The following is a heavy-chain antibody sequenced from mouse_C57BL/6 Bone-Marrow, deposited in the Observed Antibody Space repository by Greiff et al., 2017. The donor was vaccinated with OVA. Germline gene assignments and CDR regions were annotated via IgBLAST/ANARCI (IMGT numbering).Heavy chain of an antibody. J-gene: IGHJ2*01. D-gene: IGHD2-1*01. CDR2: INPNNGGT. CDR3: ARRVFYGMDY. Sequence: EVKLMESGPELVKPGDSVKIPCKASGYTFTDYNMDWVKQSHGKSLEWIGDINPNNGGTIYNQKFKGKATLTVDKSSSTAYMELRSLTSEDTAVYYCARRVFYGMDYWGQGTTLTVSS. CDR1: GYTFTDYN. V-gene: IGHV1-18*01.